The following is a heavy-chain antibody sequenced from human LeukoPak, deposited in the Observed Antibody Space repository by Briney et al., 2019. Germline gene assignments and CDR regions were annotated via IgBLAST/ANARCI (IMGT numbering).Heavy chain of an antibody. CDR1: GYTFTGQY. CDR3: ARDSCSSTSCLSIDDY. V-gene: IGHV1-2*02. J-gene: IGHJ4*02. CDR2: INPNSGGT. Sequence: GASVKVSCKTSGYTFTGQYLHRVRQAPGQGLEWMGWINPNSGGTNYAQKFQGRVTMTRDTSISTAYMELSRLSSDDTAVYYCARDSCSSTSCLSIDDYWGQGTLVTVSS. D-gene: IGHD2-2*01.